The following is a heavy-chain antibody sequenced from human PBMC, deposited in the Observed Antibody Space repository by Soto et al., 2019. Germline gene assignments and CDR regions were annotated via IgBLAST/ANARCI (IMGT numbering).Heavy chain of an antibody. D-gene: IGHD2-8*02. CDR3: TTDGGVSVYPLFWA. Sequence: EVPLVESGGGLVKPGGSLRLSCAASGFTFRNAWMSWVRQAPGKGLEWVARLKSKSDGGTSDYAAPVKGRFTISRDESKNTLYLQMNSLKTEDTAVYYCTTDGGVSVYPLFWAWGQGTLVTVSS. J-gene: IGHJ5*02. CDR1: GFTFRNAW. V-gene: IGHV3-15*01. CDR2: LKSKSDGGTS.